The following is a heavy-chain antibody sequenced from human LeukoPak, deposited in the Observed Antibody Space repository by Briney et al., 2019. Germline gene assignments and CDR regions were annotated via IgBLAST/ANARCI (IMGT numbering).Heavy chain of an antibody. CDR3: ARVGGPYDY. CDR1: GFTFSSYA. J-gene: IGHJ4*02. CDR2: ISSNGGST. Sequence: GGSLRLSCAASGFTFSSYAMHWVRQAPGKGLEYVSAISSNGGSTYYANSVKGRFTISRDNSKNTLYLQMGSLRAEDMAVYYCARVGGPYDYWGQGTLVTVSS. V-gene: IGHV3-64*01.